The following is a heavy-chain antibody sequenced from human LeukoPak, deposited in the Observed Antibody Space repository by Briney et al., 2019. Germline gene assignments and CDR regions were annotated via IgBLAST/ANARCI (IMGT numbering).Heavy chain of an antibody. J-gene: IGHJ4*02. V-gene: IGHV1-69*05. D-gene: IGHD3-22*01. CDR3: ARGQKAYYYDSSGYYLDY. CDR2: IIPIFGTA. CDR1: GGTFSSYA. Sequence: SVKVSCEASGGTFSSYAISWVRQAPGQGLEWMGRIIPIFGTANYAQKFQGRATITTDESTSTAYMELSSLRSEDTAVYYCARGQKAYYYDSSGYYLDYWGQGTLVTVSS.